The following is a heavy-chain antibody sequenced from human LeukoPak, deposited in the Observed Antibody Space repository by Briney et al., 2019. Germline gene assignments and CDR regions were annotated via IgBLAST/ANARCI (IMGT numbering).Heavy chain of an antibody. Sequence: ASVKVSCKASGYTFTGYYMHWVRQAPGQGLEWMGWINPNSGGTNYAQKFQGRVTMTRDTSISTAYMELSRLRSDDTAVYYCARGGNTIFGVVICDYWGQGTLVTVSS. CDR1: GYTFTGYY. J-gene: IGHJ4*02. V-gene: IGHV1-2*02. D-gene: IGHD3-3*01. CDR2: INPNSGGT. CDR3: ARGGNTIFGVVICDY.